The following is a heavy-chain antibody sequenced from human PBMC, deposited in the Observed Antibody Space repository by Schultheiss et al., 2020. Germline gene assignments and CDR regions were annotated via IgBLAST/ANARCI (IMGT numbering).Heavy chain of an antibody. V-gene: IGHV3-23*01. CDR1: GFTFSSYA. D-gene: IGHD2-21*02. CDR2: ISGSGGST. J-gene: IGHJ4*02. CDR3: AKDSKVVVTAMGEGFGY. Sequence: GESLKISCAASGFTFSSYAMSWVRQAPGKGLEWVSAISGSGGSTYYADSVKGRFTISRDNSKNTLYLQMNSLRAEDTAVYYCAKDSKVVVTAMGEGFGYWGQGTLVTVSS.